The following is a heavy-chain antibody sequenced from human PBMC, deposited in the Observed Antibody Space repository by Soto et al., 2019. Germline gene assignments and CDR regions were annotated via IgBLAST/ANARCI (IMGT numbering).Heavy chain of an antibody. CDR2: IFYSGSS. CDR1: GASMRSYS. D-gene: IGHD3-9*01. V-gene: IGHV4-59*01. CDR3: ARDLRCCGLDV. J-gene: IGHJ6*02. Sequence: PSETLSLTCNVSGASMRSYSWTWMRLSPGKGLEWIGDIFYSGSSNLNPSLRSRLSISTDTSKNKFSLMLKSVTAADTAVYYCARDLRCCGLDVWGQGTTVTVSS.